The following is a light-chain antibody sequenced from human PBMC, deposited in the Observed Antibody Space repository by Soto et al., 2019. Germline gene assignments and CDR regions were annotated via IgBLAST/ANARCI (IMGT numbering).Light chain of an antibody. Sequence: EIVLTQSPGTLSLSPGERATLSCRASQSVSSSYLAWYQQKPGQAPRLLIYDASSRATGIPDRFSGSGSGTDFTLTISRLEPEDFAVYYCQQYGNSPFAFGPGTNVDIK. CDR2: DAS. CDR3: QQYGNSPFA. V-gene: IGKV3-20*01. J-gene: IGKJ3*01. CDR1: QSVSSSY.